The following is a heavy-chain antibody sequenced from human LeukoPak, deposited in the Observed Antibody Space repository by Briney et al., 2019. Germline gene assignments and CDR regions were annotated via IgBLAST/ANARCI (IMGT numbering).Heavy chain of an antibody. CDR3: AAEAVATTPFGY. Sequence: ASVKVSCKASGYTFAAYYMYWVRQAPGQGLEWMGWIRPNSGVTNYTQKFQGRVTMTRDTSINTAYMELSRLRSDDTAVYYCAAEAVATTPFGYWGQGTLVTVSS. D-gene: IGHD5-12*01. CDR2: IRPNSGVT. V-gene: IGHV1-2*02. CDR1: GYTFAAYY. J-gene: IGHJ4*02.